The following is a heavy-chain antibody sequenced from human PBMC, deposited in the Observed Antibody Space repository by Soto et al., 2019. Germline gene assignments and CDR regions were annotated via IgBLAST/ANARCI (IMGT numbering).Heavy chain of an antibody. V-gene: IGHV3-7*03. CDR1: GFTFSSYW. J-gene: IGHJ6*02. CDR2: IKADGTEK. Sequence: GSLRLSCVGSGFTFSSYWMGWVRQTPGKGLEWVATIKADGTEKYYVDSVKGRFTFSRDNAKTSVYLEMNSLRAEDAAVYYCVTAVRGYNANGDLWGQGTTVTVSS. CDR3: VTAVRGYNANGDL. D-gene: IGHD5-12*01.